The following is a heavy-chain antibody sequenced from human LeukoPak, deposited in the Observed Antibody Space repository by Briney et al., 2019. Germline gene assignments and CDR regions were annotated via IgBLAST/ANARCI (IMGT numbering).Heavy chain of an antibody. CDR2: IYYSGST. J-gene: IGHJ4*02. Sequence: GSLRLSCAASGFPVSSNCMTWVRQAPGKGLEWIGSIYYSGSTYYNPSLKSRVTISVDTSKNQFSLKLNSVTATDTAVYYCARHYGPWDQGTLVTVSS. V-gene: IGHV4-39*01. CDR3: ARHYGP. D-gene: IGHD3-10*01. CDR1: GFPVSSNC.